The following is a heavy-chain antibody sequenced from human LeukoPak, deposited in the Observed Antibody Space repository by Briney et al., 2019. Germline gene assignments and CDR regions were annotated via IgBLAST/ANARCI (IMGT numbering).Heavy chain of an antibody. CDR3: ARGRSDILTGYPGDFDY. CDR1: GYTFTGYY. Sequence: GASVKVSCKASGYTFTGYYMHWVRQAPGQGLEWMGWINPNSGGTNYAQKFQGWVTMTRDTSTSTAYMELSRLRSDDTAVYYCARGRSDILTGYPGDFDYWGQGTLVTVSS. D-gene: IGHD3-9*01. J-gene: IGHJ4*02. CDR2: INPNSGGT. V-gene: IGHV1-2*04.